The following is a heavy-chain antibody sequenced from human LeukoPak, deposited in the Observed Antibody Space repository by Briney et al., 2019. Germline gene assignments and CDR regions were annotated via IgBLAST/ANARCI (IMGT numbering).Heavy chain of an antibody. V-gene: IGHV1-8*01. J-gene: IGHJ4*02. D-gene: IGHD6-13*01. CDR1: GYTFTSYD. CDR3: ARRGQGIAAAGGDY. CDR2: MNPNSGNT. Sequence: ASVKVSCKASGYTFTSYDINWVRQATGQGLEWMGWMNPNSGNTGYAQKFQGRVTMTRNTSISTAYMELSSLRSEDTAVYYCARRGQGIAAAGGDYWGQGTLVTVSS.